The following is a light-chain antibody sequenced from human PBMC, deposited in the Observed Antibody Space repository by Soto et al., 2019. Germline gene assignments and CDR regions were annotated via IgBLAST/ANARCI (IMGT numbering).Light chain of an antibody. V-gene: IGKV1-5*03. CDR2: RAS. CDR3: QQYETYSGT. CDR1: QIINTW. Sequence: DIQMTQSPSTLSASVGDRVTITCRASQIINTWLAWYQQKPGKAPKLLIYRASNLVSGVPSRFSSSGSGTEFTLTISSLQPDDFSIYYCQQYETYSGTFGPGTKVDL. J-gene: IGKJ3*01.